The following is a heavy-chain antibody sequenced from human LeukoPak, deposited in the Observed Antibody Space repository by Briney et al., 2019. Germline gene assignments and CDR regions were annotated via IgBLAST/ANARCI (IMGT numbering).Heavy chain of an antibody. D-gene: IGHD3-3*01. V-gene: IGHV7-4-1*02. Sequence: ASVKVSCKASGYTFTSYAMNWVRQAPGQGLEWMGWINTNTGNPTYAQGFTGRFVFSLDTSVSTAYLQISSLKAEDTAVYYCAREGMVRRGYYYYGMDVWGQGTTVTVSS. CDR1: GYTFTSYA. CDR3: AREGMVRRGYYYYGMDV. CDR2: INTNTGNP. J-gene: IGHJ6*02.